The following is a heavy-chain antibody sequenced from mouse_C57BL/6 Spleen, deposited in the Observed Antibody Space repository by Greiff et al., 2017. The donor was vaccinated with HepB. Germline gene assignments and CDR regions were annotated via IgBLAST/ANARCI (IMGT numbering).Heavy chain of an antibody. D-gene: IGHD1-1*01. CDR1: GFTFTDYY. J-gene: IGHJ4*01. V-gene: IGHV7-3*01. Sequence: EVQGVESGGGLVQPGGSLSLSCAASGFTFTDYYMSWVRQPPGKALEWLGFIRNKANGYTTEYSASVKGRFTISRDNSQSILYLQMNALRAEDSATYYCARFYYGSSYDYAMDYWGQGTSVTVSS. CDR2: IRNKANGYTT. CDR3: ARFYYGSSYDYAMDY.